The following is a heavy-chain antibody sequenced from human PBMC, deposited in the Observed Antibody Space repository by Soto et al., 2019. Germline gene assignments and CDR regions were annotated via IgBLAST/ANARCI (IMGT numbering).Heavy chain of an antibody. CDR2: ISYDGSNK. Sequence: PGGSLRLCCAASGFTFSSYAMHWVRQAPGKGLEWVAVISYDGSNKYYADSVKGRFTISRDNSKNTLYLQMNSLRAEDTAVYYCARVVSSGWPYYYYYGMDVWGHGTTVTVSS. J-gene: IGHJ6*02. CDR3: ARVVSSGWPYYYYYGMDV. CDR1: GFTFSSYA. V-gene: IGHV3-30-3*01. D-gene: IGHD6-19*01.